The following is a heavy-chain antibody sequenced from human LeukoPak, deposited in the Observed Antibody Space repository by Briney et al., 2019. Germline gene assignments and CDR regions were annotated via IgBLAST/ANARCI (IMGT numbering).Heavy chain of an antibody. J-gene: IGHJ3*02. CDR3: ARRGDSRGYYDAFDI. D-gene: IGHD3-22*01. Sequence: PGGSLRLSCTASGFTFRSYNMHWVRQPTGKGLEWVSAVGTAGDTYYPGSVKGRFTISRENAQNSLYLQMNRLRAGDTVVYYCARRGDSRGYYDAFDIWGQGTMVTVSS. CDR1: GFTFRSYN. V-gene: IGHV3-13*01. CDR2: VGTAGDT.